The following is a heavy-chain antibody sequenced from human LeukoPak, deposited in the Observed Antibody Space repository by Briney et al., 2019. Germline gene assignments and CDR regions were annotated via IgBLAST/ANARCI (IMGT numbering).Heavy chain of an antibody. CDR1: GYTFTGYY. CDR3: ARSFEYSSPSGGDY. Sequence: ASVKVSCKASGYTFTGYYMHWVRQAPGQGLEWMGWINPNSGGTNYAQKFQGRVTMTRDTSISTAYMELSRLRSEDTAVYYCARSFEYSSPSGGDYWGQGTLVTVSS. J-gene: IGHJ4*02. D-gene: IGHD6-6*01. CDR2: INPNSGGT. V-gene: IGHV1-2*02.